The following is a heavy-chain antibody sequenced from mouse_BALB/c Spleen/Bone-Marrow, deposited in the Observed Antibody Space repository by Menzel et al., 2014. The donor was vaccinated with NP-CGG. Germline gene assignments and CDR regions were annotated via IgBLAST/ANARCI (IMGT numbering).Heavy chain of an antibody. J-gene: IGHJ2*01. Sequence: EVHLVESGGGLVQPGGSRKLSCAASGFTFSSFGMHWVRQTPEKRLEWVAYISSGSSTIYYADTVKGRFTISRDNPKNTLFLQVTSLRSEDTAMYYCTRGGNWDDFDYWGQGTTLTVSS. CDR1: GFTFSSFG. D-gene: IGHD4-1*01. CDR2: ISSGSSTI. V-gene: IGHV5-17*02. CDR3: TRGGNWDDFDY.